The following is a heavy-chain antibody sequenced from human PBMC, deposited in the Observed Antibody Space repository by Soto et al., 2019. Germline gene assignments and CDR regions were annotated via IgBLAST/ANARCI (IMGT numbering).Heavy chain of an antibody. CDR2: IYYSGST. CDR3: ASYTGGTIST. J-gene: IGHJ5*02. D-gene: IGHD3-3*02. CDR1: GRSIIRFSYY. Sequence: SVTLSLTFNISGRSIIRFSYYWGWIRQPPGKGLEWIGSIYYSGSTYYNPSLKSRVTISVDTSKNQFSLKLSSVTAADTAMYYCASYTGGTISTWGQG. V-gene: IGHV4-39*01.